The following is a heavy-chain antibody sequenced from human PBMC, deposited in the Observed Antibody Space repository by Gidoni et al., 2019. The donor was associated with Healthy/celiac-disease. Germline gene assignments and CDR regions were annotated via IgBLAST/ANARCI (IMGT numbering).Heavy chain of an antibody. CDR2: ISWNSGSI. V-gene: IGHV3-9*01. Sequence: EVQRVESAGGLVQPARSLRLSCAASGFTFGDYSMPWVLQAPGKGREWCSGISWNSGSIGYADSVKGRFTISRDNAKNSLYLQMNSLRAEDTALYYCAKDLNKVISADWFDPWGQGTLVTVSS. CDR1: GFTFGDYS. CDR3: AKDLNKVISADWFDP. J-gene: IGHJ5*02. D-gene: IGHD3-10*01.